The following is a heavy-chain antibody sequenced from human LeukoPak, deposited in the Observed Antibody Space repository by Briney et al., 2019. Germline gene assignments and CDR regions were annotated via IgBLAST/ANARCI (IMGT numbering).Heavy chain of an antibody. CDR3: ARDIAVAARDYMDV. D-gene: IGHD6-19*01. CDR2: ISSSSSYI. CDR1: GFTFSSYS. J-gene: IGHJ6*03. V-gene: IGHV3-21*01. Sequence: TGGSLRLSCAASGFTFSSYSMNWVRQAPGKGLEWVSSISSSSSYIYYADSVKGRFTISRDNAKNSLYLQMNSLRAEDTAVYYCARDIAVAARDYMDVWXKGTTVTVSS.